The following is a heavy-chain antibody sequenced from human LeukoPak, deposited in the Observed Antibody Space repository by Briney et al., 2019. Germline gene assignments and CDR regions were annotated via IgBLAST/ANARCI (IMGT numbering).Heavy chain of an antibody. CDR3: ARNSLFAFDI. V-gene: IGHV3-53*01. CDR2: IYNDGST. J-gene: IGHJ3*02. D-gene: IGHD2/OR15-2a*01. Sequence: PGGSLRLSCAASGLTVSSSYMSWVRQAPGQGLEVVSIIYNDGSTYYADSMKGRFTISRDNSKTTLYLQVNSLRAEDTAMYYCARNSLFAFDIWGQGTMVTVSS. CDR1: GLTVSSSY.